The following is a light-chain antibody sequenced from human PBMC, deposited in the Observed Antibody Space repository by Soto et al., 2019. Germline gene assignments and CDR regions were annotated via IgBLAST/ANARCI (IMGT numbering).Light chain of an antibody. Sequence: QSVLTQPPSASGTPGQRVTISCSGSSSNIGSNTVNWYQQLPGTAPKLLIYSNNQRPSGVPYRFSGYQSGTSASLAISGLQSEDEADYYCAAWDDSLNGVVFGGGTKLTVL. V-gene: IGLV1-44*01. J-gene: IGLJ2*01. CDR1: SSNIGSNT. CDR2: SNN. CDR3: AAWDDSLNGVV.